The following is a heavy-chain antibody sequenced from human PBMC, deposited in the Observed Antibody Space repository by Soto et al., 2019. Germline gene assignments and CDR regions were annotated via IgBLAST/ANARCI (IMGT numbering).Heavy chain of an antibody. CDR2: ISDSGGIT. D-gene: IGHD6-6*01. V-gene: IGHV3-23*01. J-gene: IGHJ3*02. CDR3: ARRAFGSSRAFDI. Sequence: VQLLESGGGLVQPGGSLRLSCAASGFAFSSYPMSWVRQAPEKGLEWVSGISDSGGITYNADSVKGGFTISRDNSKNTLYLQMNSLRAEDTAVYYCARRAFGSSRAFDIWGQGTMVTVSS. CDR1: GFAFSSYP.